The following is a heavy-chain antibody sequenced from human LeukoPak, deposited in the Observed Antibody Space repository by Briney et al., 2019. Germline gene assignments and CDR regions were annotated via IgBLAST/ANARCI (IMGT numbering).Heavy chain of an antibody. J-gene: IGHJ4*02. V-gene: IGHV1-8*01. CDR1: GYTFTSYD. Sequence: ASVKVSCKASGYTFTSYDINWVRQATGQGLEWMGWMNPNSGNTGYAQKFQGRVTMTRNTSISTAYMELSSLRSEDTAVYYCARFGDYDNLTGYERPFDYWGQGTLVTVSS. CDR3: ARFGDYDNLTGYERPFDY. D-gene: IGHD3-9*01. CDR2: MNPNSGNT.